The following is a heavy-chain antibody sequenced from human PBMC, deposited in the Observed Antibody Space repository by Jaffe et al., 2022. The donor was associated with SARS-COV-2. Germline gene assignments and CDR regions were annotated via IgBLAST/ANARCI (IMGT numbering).Heavy chain of an antibody. CDR1: GFTFDDYA. CDR3: AKDRGLGMVRGLDY. D-gene: IGHD3-10*01. J-gene: IGHJ4*02. CDR2: ISWNSGSI. V-gene: IGHV3-9*01. Sequence: EVQLVESGGGLVQPGRSLRLSCAASGFTFDDYAMHWVRQAPGKGLEWVSGISWNSGSIGYADSVKGRFTISRDNAKNSLYLQMNSLRAEDTALYYCAKDRGLGMVRGLDYWGQGTLVTVSS.